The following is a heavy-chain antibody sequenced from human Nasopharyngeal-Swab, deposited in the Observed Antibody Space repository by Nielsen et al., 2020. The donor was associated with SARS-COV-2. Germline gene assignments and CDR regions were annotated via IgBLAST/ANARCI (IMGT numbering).Heavy chain of an antibody. CDR1: GFTFSSYA. CDR2: IYSGGST. D-gene: IGHD6-13*01. V-gene: IGHV3-53*01. J-gene: IGHJ4*02. CDR3: ARAGEQQLTIDY. Sequence: GESLKISCAASGFTFSSYAMSWVRQAPGQGLEWVSVIYSGGSTYYADSVKGRFTISRDNSKNTLHLQMNSLRAEDTAVYYCARAGEQQLTIDYWGQGTLVTVSS.